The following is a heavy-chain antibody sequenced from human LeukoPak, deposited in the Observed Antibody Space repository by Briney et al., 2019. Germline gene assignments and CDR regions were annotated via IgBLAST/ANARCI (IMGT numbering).Heavy chain of an antibody. J-gene: IGHJ4*02. V-gene: IGHV4-39*07. CDR3: ARIKGYCSSTSCYLFDY. CDR2: IYYSGST. Sequence: SETLSLTCTVSGGSISSSSYYWGWIRQPPGKGPEWIGSIYYSGSTYYNPSLKSRVTISVDTSKNQFSLKLSSVTAADTAVYYCARIKGYCSSTSCYLFDYWGQGTLVTVSS. D-gene: IGHD2-2*01. CDR1: GGSISSSSYY.